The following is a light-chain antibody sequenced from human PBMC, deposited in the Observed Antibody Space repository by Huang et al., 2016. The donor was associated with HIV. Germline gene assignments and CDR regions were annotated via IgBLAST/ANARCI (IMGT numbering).Light chain of an antibody. V-gene: IGKV3-11*01. J-gene: IGKJ4*01. CDR3: QQRSSGVT. Sequence: IVLTQSPATLSWYPGERVTLSCRASQSVGNYIAWYQQHPGQSPRLLIYDTSNRATGTPVRFSGSGSWTDFALTISNLESEDFAVYYCQQRSSGVTFGGGTKVQVK. CDR2: DTS. CDR1: QSVGNY.